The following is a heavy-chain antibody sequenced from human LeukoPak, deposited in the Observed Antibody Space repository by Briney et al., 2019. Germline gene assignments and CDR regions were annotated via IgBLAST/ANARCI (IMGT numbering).Heavy chain of an antibody. D-gene: IGHD3-3*01. J-gene: IGHJ6*03. V-gene: IGHV3-48*04. CDR2: ISSSGSTI. CDR1: GFTFSSYA. Sequence: PGGSLRLSCAASGFTFSSYAMSWVRQAPGKGLEWVSYISSSGSTIYYADSVKGRFTISRDNAKNSLYLQMNSLRAEDTAVYYCARDGSGYNYMDVWGKGTTVTVSS. CDR3: ARDGSGYNYMDV.